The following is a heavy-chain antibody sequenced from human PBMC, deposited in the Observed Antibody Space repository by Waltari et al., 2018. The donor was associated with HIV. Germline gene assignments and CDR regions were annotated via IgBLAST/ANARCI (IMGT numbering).Heavy chain of an antibody. J-gene: IGHJ6*02. CDR3: ARVGRVYCGDECYYYYGLDV. D-gene: IGHD2-21*01. Sequence: QLQLQESGSGLVKPSQTLSLTCTVSGGSISGDGYSYSWIRQPPGKGLEWIGCIDQSVNTYYNPSIKSRVTISVDRAKNHFFLNLRSVSAADTAVYYCARVGRVYCGDECYYYYGLDVWGQGTTVIVSS. CDR2: IDQSVNT. V-gene: IGHV4-30-2*01. CDR1: GGSISGDGYS.